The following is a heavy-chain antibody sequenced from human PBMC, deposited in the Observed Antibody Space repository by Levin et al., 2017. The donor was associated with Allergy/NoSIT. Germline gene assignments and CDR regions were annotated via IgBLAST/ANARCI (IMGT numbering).Heavy chain of an antibody. CDR3: ARVEYGSGSYPPSSGAFDI. CDR1: GGSISSYY. J-gene: IGHJ3*02. D-gene: IGHD3-10*01. CDR2: IYYSGST. V-gene: IGHV4-59*01. Sequence: SETLSLTCTVSGGSISSYYWSWIRQPPGKGLEWIGYIYYSGSTNYNPSLKSRVTISVDTSKNQFSLKLSSVTAADTAVYYCARVEYGSGSYPPSSGAFDIWGQGTMVTVSS.